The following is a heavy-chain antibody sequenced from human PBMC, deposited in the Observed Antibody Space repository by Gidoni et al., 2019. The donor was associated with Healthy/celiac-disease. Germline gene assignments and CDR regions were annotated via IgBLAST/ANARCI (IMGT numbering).Heavy chain of an antibody. CDR1: GGSISSSSYY. Sequence: QLQLQESGPGLVKPSETLSLTCTVSGGSISSSSYYWGWIRQPPGKGLEWIGSIYYSGSTSSNPPLTSRVTISVDTSKNQFSLKLSSVTAADTAVYYCARHTSSGRYYGSGSYSSAFAIWGQVTMVTVSS. CDR3: ARHTSSGRYYGSGSYSSAFAI. J-gene: IGHJ3*02. D-gene: IGHD3-10*01. CDR2: IYYSGST. V-gene: IGHV4-39*01.